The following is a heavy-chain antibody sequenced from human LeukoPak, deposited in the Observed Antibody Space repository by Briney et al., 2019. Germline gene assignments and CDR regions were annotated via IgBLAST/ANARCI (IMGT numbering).Heavy chain of an antibody. D-gene: IGHD2-2*01. CDR1: GYSFTSYW. CDR2: IYPGDSDT. CDR3: ARRYCSSTSCYEYFDY. J-gene: IGHJ4*02. V-gene: IGHV5-51*01. Sequence: GGSLKISCKGSGYSFTSYWIGWVRQMPGKGVEWMGIIYPGDSDTRYSPSFQGQVTISADKSISTAYLQWSSLKASDTAMYSCARRYCSSTSCYEYFDYWGQGTLVTVSS.